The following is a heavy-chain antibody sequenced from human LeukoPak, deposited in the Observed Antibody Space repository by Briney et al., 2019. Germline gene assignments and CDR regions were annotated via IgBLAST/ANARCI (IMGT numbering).Heavy chain of an antibody. CDR3: AAGVVPAAIDY. V-gene: IGHV3-53*01. CDR1: GFTVSSNY. J-gene: IGHJ4*02. CDR2: IYSGGST. D-gene: IGHD2-2*01. Sequence: PGRSLRLSCAASGFTVSSNYMSWVRQAPGKGLEWVSVIYSGGSTYYADSVKGRFTISRDNSKNTLYLQMNSLRAEDTAVYYCAAGVVPAAIDYWGQGTLVTVSS.